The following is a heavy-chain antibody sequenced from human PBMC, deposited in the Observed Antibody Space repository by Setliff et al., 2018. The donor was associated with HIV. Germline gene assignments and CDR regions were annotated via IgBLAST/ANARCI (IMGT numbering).Heavy chain of an antibody. CDR1: GFSFSDYE. CDR2: INNNDTTM. Sequence: GGSLRLSCEASGFSFSDYEMNWVRQAPGRGLEWISYINNNDTTMYYADSVKGRFTISRDNAQNSLFLQMHSLSAEDTGVYYCVREIGLSMIPFSRSYYYMDVWGKGATVTVSS. V-gene: IGHV3-48*03. CDR3: VREIGLSMIPFSRSYYYMDV. J-gene: IGHJ6*03. D-gene: IGHD3-22*01.